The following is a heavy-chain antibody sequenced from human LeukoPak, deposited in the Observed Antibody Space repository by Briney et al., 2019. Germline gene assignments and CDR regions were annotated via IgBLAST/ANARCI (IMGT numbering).Heavy chain of an antibody. Sequence: ASVKVSCKASGYTFTSYDINWVRQATGQGLEWMGWMNPNSGNTGYAQKFQGRVTMTRNTSISTAYMELSSLRSEDTAVYYCARDLGGGSCYSCSDRYFDLWGRGTLVTVSS. CDR1: GYTFTSYD. CDR2: MNPNSGNT. J-gene: IGHJ2*01. V-gene: IGHV1-8*01. CDR3: ARDLGGGSCYSCSDRYFDL. D-gene: IGHD2-15*01.